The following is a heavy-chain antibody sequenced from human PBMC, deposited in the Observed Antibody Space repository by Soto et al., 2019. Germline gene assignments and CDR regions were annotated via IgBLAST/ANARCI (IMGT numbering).Heavy chain of an antibody. J-gene: IGHJ6*02. D-gene: IGHD2-15*01. CDR3: ARGFSGGSCYSCYYYGMDV. V-gene: IGHV4-4*07. CDR2: IYTSGST. CDR1: GGSISSYY. Sequence: PSETLYLTSTVSGGSISSYYWSWIRQPAGKGLEWIGRIYTSGSTNYNPSLKSRVTMSVDTSKNQFSLKLSSVTAADTAVYYCARGFSGGSCYSCYYYGMDVWGQGTTVTVSS.